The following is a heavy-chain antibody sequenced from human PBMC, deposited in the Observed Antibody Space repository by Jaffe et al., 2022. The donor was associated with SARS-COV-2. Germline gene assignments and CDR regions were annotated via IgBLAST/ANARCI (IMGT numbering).Heavy chain of an antibody. Sequence: EVQLVQSGAEVKKPGESLRISCETSGYTFISYWISWVRQMPGKGLEWMGRIDPSDSYTNYSPSFQGHVTITADKSISTAYLQWSSLKASDTAMYYCTTGSGWFDSWGQGTLVTVSS. CDR3: TTGSGWFDS. CDR1: GYTFISYW. CDR2: IDPSDSYT. J-gene: IGHJ5*01. D-gene: IGHD6-19*01. V-gene: IGHV5-10-1*03.